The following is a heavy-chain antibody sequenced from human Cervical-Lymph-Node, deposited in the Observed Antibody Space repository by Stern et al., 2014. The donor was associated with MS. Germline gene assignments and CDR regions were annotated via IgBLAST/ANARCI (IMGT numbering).Heavy chain of an antibody. V-gene: IGHV1-2*06. Sequence: VQLVESGAEVKKPGASVKVPCKASGYTFTGYYLHWVRQAPGQGLEWIGRINPNSGDTKYAQNVQDRVTMTRDTSISTAYMELSRLRSDDTAVYYCARSLNWNDVEDYHYGLDVWGQGTTVTVSS. CDR1: GYTFTGYY. CDR3: ARSLNWNDVEDYHYGLDV. J-gene: IGHJ6*02. CDR2: INPNSGDT. D-gene: IGHD1-1*01.